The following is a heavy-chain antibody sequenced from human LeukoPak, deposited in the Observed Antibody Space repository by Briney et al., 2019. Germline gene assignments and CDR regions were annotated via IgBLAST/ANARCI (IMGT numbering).Heavy chain of an antibody. CDR3: ARDSPMVRGLIGYFDL. V-gene: IGHV4-39*06. D-gene: IGHD3-10*01. Sequence: SETLSLTCTVSGGSISSSSYYWGWIRQPPGKGLEWIGSIYYSGSSNYNPSLKSRVTISLDTSKNQFALNLTSVTAADTAEYYCARDSPMVRGLIGYFDLWGRGTLVTVSS. CDR1: GGSISSSSYY. CDR2: IYYSGSS. J-gene: IGHJ2*01.